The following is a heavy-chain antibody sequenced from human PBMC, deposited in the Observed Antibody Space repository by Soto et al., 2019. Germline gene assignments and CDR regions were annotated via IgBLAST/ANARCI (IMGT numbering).Heavy chain of an antibody. J-gene: IGHJ4*02. CDR2: IDSSSSTI. CDR1: GFTFSTYS. Sequence: PGGSLRLSCAASGFTFSTYSMNWVRQAPGKGLEWVSSIDSSSSTIYYADSMKGRFDISRDNSKNTLYLQMNSLRAEDTAVYYFANDERMKCSWPDDWGQGTLVTGAS. CDR3: ANDERMKCSWPDD. V-gene: IGHV3-48*01. D-gene: IGHD6-13*01.